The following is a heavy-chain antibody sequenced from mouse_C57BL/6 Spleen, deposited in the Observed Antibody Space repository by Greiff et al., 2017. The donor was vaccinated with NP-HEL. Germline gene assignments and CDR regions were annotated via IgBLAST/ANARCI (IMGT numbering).Heavy chain of an antibody. Sequence: QVQLKESGAELVRPGASVKLSCKASGYTFTDYYINWVKQRPGQGLEWIARIYPGSGNTYYNEKFKGKATLTAEKSSSTAYMQLSSLTSEDSAVYFCARRNYGYFDYWGQGTTLTVSS. CDR1: GYTFTDYY. V-gene: IGHV1-76*01. CDR2: IYPGSGNT. CDR3: ARRNYGYFDY. J-gene: IGHJ2*01. D-gene: IGHD1-1*01.